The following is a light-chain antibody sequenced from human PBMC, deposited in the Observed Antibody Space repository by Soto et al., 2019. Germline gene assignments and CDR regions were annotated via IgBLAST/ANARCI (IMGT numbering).Light chain of an antibody. CDR2: EVT. Sequence: QSVLTQPASVSGSPGQSITISCTGTSSDIGGHHFVSWYQQQLGKAPKLVIYEVTDRPSGVSDRFSGSKSGNTASLTISGLQPEDEADYYCSSYTSSSLYVFGTGTRSPP. CDR1: SSDIGGHHF. J-gene: IGLJ1*01. CDR3: SSYTSSSLYV. V-gene: IGLV2-14*01.